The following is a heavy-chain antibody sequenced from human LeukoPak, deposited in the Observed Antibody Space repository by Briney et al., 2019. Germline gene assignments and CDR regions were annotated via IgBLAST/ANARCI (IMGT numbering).Heavy chain of an antibody. D-gene: IGHD3-10*01. V-gene: IGHV4-34*01. CDR1: GGPFSGYF. Sequence: SETLSLTCAVSGGPFSGYFWSWSRQSSGKGLEWIGEIHNSGTTNYNPSLNSRVTISEDTSKNQFYLNLSSVTAADTAVYYCARRYYYNLGSFPFDFWGQGTLVTVSS. CDR2: IHNSGTT. CDR3: ARRYYYNLGSFPFDF. J-gene: IGHJ4*02.